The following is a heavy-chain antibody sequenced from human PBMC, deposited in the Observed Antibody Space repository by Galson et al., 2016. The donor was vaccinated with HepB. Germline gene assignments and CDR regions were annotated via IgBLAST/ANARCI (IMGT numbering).Heavy chain of an antibody. CDR2: IYPGDSDT. Sequence: QSGAEVKKPGDSLKISCKGSGHSFTNYWIGWVRQMPGKGLGWMGIIYPGDSDTRYSPSFQGQVTISADESISTAYLQWSSLKASDTAMYYCARSRDTAMAVDYWGQGTLVTVSA. CDR1: GHSFTNYW. CDR3: ARSRDTAMAVDY. V-gene: IGHV5-51*03. J-gene: IGHJ4*02. D-gene: IGHD5-18*01.